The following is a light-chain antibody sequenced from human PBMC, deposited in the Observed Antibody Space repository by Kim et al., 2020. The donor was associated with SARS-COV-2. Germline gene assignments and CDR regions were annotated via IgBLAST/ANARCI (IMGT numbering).Light chain of an antibody. V-gene: IGKV3-11*01. CDR3: QQRSNWLT. Sequence: SLSPGERATFSCRASPIGSSYLAWYQQKPGQAPRLLIYDASNRATGIPARFSGSGSGTDFTLTISSLEPEDFAVYYCQQRSNWLTFGGGTKVDIK. J-gene: IGKJ4*01. CDR2: DAS. CDR1: PIGSSY.